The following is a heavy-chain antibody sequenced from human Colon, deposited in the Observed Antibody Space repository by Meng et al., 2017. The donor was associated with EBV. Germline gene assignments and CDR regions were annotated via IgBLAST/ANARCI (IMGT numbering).Heavy chain of an antibody. CDR3: ARVSSGWDYFDY. D-gene: IGHD6-19*01. V-gene: IGHV4-31*11. CDR1: GGSVSSGGYY. Sequence: VQREEPGPGLVKPSPTPSLPCAVSGGSVSSGGYYWTWIRQHPGKGLEWFGHIYYSGSTFYNPSLKRRVIISIDTSKNQFSLNLRSVTAADTAVYYCARVSSGWDYFDYWGQGTLVTVSS. CDR2: IYYSGST. J-gene: IGHJ4*02.